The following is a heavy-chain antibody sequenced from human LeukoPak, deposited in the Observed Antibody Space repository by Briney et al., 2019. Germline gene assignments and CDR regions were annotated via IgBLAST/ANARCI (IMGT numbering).Heavy chain of an antibody. J-gene: IGHJ5*02. Sequence: MASETLSLTCTVSGGSISSYYWSWIRQPAGKGLEWIGRIYTSGSTNYNPSLKSRVTMSVDTSKNQFSLKLSSVTAADTAVYHCARGVPTYGSGSYYTSNWFDPWGQGTLVTVSS. V-gene: IGHV4-4*07. CDR3: ARGVPTYGSGSYYTSNWFDP. D-gene: IGHD3-10*01. CDR1: GGSISSYY. CDR2: IYTSGST.